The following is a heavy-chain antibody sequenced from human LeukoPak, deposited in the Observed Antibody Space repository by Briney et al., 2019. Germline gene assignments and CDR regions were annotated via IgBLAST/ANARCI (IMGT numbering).Heavy chain of an antibody. CDR2: TFYNGRT. J-gene: IGHJ4*02. CDR3: ARDHYDSCGYPFDY. Sequence: SETLSLTCTVSGDSISGSSYYWGWIRQPPGKGLEWIGSTFYNGRTYYKPSLKSRVTISVDTSKNQFSLKLSSVTAADTAVYYCARDHYDSCGYPFDYWGQGTLVTVSS. D-gene: IGHD3-22*01. V-gene: IGHV4-39*07. CDR1: GDSISGSSYY.